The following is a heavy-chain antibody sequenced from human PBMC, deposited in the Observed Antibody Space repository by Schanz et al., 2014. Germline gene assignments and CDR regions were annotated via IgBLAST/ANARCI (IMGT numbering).Heavy chain of an antibody. J-gene: IGHJ3*02. D-gene: IGHD7-27*01. CDR1: GFTFSSYG. CDR3: ARENLNWEAFDI. V-gene: IGHV3-21*01. CDR2: ISSSSSYI. Sequence: EVQLVESGGGLVKPGGSLRLSCAASGFTFSSYGMNWVRQAPGKGLEWVSYISSSSSYIYYADSMKGRFTISRDNAKNSVYLQMNSLRAEDTAEYYCARENLNWEAFDIWGQGTVVTVSS.